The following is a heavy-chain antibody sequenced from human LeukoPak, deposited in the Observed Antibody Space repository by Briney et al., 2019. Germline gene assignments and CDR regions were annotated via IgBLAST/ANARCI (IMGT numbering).Heavy chain of an antibody. CDR3: AKDPNGDYVGAFDT. Sequence: GGSLRLSCAASGFTFSSYAMHWVRQAPGKGLEWVAVISYDGSNKYYADSVKGRFTISRDNSKNTVYLEMSSLRAEDAAVYYCAKDPNGDYVGAFDTWGQGTMVIVSS. CDR2: ISYDGSNK. V-gene: IGHV3-30*07. J-gene: IGHJ3*02. D-gene: IGHD4-17*01. CDR1: GFTFSSYA.